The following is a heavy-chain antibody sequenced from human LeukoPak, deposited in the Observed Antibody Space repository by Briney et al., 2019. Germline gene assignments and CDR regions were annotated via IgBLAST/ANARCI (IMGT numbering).Heavy chain of an antibody. Sequence: GGSLRLSCAASGFTFSSYEMNWVRQAPGKGLEWVSYISRSGNTIHYADSVKGRFTISRDNAKNSLYLQMNSLRAEDTAVYYCARDRSGWYRWFAPWGQGTLVTVSS. CDR3: ARDRSGWYRWFAP. CDR2: ISRSGNTI. J-gene: IGHJ5*02. D-gene: IGHD6-19*01. CDR1: GFTFSSYE. V-gene: IGHV3-48*03.